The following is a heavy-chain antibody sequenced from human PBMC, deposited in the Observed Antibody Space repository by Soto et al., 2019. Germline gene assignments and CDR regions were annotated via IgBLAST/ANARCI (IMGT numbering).Heavy chain of an antibody. J-gene: IGHJ4*02. V-gene: IGHV4-30-4*01. CDR2: IYYSGST. Sequence: SETLSLTCTVSGGSISSGDYYWSWIRQPPGKGLEWIGYIYYSGSTYYNPSLKSRVTISVDTSKNQFSLKLSSVTAADTAVYYCARAERYFDWSLYYFDYWGQGTLVTVSS. CDR1: GGSISSGDYY. CDR3: ARAERYFDWSLYYFDY. D-gene: IGHD3-9*01.